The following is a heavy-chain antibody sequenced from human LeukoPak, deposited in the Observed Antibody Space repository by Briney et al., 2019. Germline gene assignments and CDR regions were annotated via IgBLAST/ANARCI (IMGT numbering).Heavy chain of an antibody. J-gene: IGHJ3*02. CDR1: GYTLTELS. CDR2: FDPEDGET. Sequence: ASVKVSCKVSGYTLTELSMHWVRQAPGKGLEWMGGFDPEDGETIYAQKFQGRVTITRDTSASTAYMELSSLRSEDTAVYYCARVLISDYGDHAFDIWGQGSMVTVSS. CDR3: ARVLISDYGDHAFDI. D-gene: IGHD4-17*01. V-gene: IGHV1-24*01.